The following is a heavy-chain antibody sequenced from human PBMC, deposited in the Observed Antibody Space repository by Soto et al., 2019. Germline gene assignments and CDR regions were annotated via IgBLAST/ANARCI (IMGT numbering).Heavy chain of an antibody. CDR1: GFAVSSKY. J-gene: IGHJ4*02. D-gene: IGHD6-19*01. CDR3: VQTTGWPGFDF. Sequence: GGSLRVSCAASGFAVSSKYMTWVRQAPGKGLEWVSVIYGGGTTYYADSVKGRFTISRDTSKNTLYLQMNSLRAEDTAVYYCVQTTGWPGFDFWGQGTLVTVSS. V-gene: IGHV3-53*01. CDR2: IYGGGTT.